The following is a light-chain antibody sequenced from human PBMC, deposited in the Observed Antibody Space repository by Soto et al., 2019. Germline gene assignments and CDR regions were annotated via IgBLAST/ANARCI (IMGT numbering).Light chain of an antibody. J-gene: IGKJ1*01. CDR2: GAS. CDR3: QRYGNSPPWT. Sequence: EIVLTQSPGTLSLSPGERATLSCRASQSVSRYFLAWYQEQPGQAPRLLIYGASSRATGIPDRFSGSGSGTDFTITISRLEPEDFAVYYCQRYGNSPPWTFGQGTKVEIK. CDR1: QSVSRYF. V-gene: IGKV3-20*01.